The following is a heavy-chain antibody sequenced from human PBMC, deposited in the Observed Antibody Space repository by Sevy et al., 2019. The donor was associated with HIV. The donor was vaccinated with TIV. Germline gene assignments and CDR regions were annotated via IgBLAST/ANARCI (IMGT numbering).Heavy chain of an antibody. CDR2: ISGSGFST. CDR1: GFTLSRTG. J-gene: IGHJ4*02. V-gene: IGHV3-23*01. Sequence: GGSLRLSCAASGFTLSRTGMIWVRQAPGKGLEWVSGISGSGFSTNYADSVKGRFTISRDNSKNTLYLQMNSLRGEDTAVYYCAKDRDDTYDYGEHSDYWGQGTLVTVSS. CDR3: AKDRDDTYDYGEHSDY. D-gene: IGHD4-17*01.